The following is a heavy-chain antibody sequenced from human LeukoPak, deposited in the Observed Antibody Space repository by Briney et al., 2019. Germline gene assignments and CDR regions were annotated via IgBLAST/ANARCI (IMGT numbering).Heavy chain of an antibody. CDR2: ISGSGGST. J-gene: IGHJ4*02. CDR3: AKDRTGYSSPFDY. CDR1: GFTVSSSY. V-gene: IGHV3-23*01. Sequence: GGSLRLSCTASGFTVSSSYMSWVRQAPGKGLEWVSGISGSGGSTDYADSVKGRFTISRDNSKNTLYLQMNSLRAEDTAVYYCAKDRTGYSSPFDYWGQGTLVTVSS. D-gene: IGHD6-19*01.